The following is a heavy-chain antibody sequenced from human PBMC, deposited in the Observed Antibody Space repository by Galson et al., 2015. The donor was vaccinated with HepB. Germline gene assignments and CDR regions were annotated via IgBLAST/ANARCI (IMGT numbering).Heavy chain of an antibody. Sequence: SVKVSCKASGGTSSSYAISWVRQAPGQGLEWMGGIIPIFGIANYAQKFQGRVTITADKSTSTAYMELSSLRSEDTAVYYCAAGGYSYGPRYYYYGMDVWGQGTTVTVSS. D-gene: IGHD5-18*01. CDR2: IIPIFGIA. CDR1: GGTSSSYA. V-gene: IGHV1-69*10. CDR3: AAGGYSYGPRYYYYGMDV. J-gene: IGHJ6*02.